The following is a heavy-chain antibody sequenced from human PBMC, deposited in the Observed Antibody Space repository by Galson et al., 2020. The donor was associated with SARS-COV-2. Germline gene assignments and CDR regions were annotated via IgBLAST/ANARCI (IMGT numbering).Heavy chain of an antibody. J-gene: IGHJ4*02. V-gene: IGHV3-23*01. CDR3: AKRHRYSSGFDY. CDR1: GFTFSNYA. Sequence: GGSLRLSCAASGFTFSNYAMNWLRQAPGKGLEWVSGVSGSGSTTYYAGSVKGRFTISRDNSQNTLYLQMNSLRAEDTAIYYCAKRHRYSSGFDYWGQGARVTVSS. CDR2: VSGSGSTT. D-gene: IGHD3-22*01.